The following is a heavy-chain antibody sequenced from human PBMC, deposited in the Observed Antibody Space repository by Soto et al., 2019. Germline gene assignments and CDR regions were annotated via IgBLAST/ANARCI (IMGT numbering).Heavy chain of an antibody. D-gene: IGHD7-27*01. J-gene: IGHJ4*02. CDR1: DGSINSYY. CDR2: ISDSGGT. CDR3: ASSNWGFILLHY. V-gene: IGHV4-59*01. Sequence: PSETLSLTCTVSDGSINSYYWSWIRQPPGKGLEWIGYISDSGGTNYNPSLRSRVTISVDTSKNQFSLKLSSVTAADTAVYYCASSNWGFILLHYWGQGTPVTVSS.